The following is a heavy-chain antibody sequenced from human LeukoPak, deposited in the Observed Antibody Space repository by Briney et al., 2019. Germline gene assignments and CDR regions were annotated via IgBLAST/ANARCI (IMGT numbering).Heavy chain of an antibody. V-gene: IGHV4-61*02. Sequence: PSETLSLTSTVSGGSISSSSYYWNWIRQPAGKGLEWIGRIYTTGNANYNPSLKSRVTMSIDTSKKQFSLSLSSVTAADTAVYYCARGKYYYDSNSSYRYFDPWGQGTLVTVSS. D-gene: IGHD3-22*01. CDR3: ARGKYYYDSNSSYRYFDP. CDR1: GGSISSSSYY. CDR2: IYTTGNA. J-gene: IGHJ5*02.